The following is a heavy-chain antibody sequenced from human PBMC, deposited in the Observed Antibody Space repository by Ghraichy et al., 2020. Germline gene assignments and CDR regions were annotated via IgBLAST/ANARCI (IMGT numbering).Heavy chain of an antibody. V-gene: IGHV3-21*01. CDR3: ARDSAPREIGAFDI. D-gene: IGHD1-26*01. CDR2: ISSGSTYI. J-gene: IGHJ3*02. Sequence: VSSISSGSTYIYYADSVKGRFTISRDNAKNSLYLQMNSLRAEDTAVYFCARDSAPREIGAFDIWGQG.